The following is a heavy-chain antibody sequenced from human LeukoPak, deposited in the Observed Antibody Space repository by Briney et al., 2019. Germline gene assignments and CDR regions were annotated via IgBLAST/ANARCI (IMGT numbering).Heavy chain of an antibody. V-gene: IGHV1-2*02. J-gene: IGHJ4*02. CDR2: INPNSGGT. CDR1: GYTFTGYY. Sequence: ASVKVSCKASGYTFTGYYMHWVRQAPGQGLEWMGWINPNSGGTNYAQKFQGRVTMTRDTSISTAYMELSRLRSDDTAVYYCARAKAPAGLLFDYWGQGTLVTVSS. D-gene: IGHD6-13*01. CDR3: ARAKAPAGLLFDY.